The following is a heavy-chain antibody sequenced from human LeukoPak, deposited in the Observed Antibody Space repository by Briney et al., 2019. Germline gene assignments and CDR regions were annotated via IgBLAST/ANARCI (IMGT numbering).Heavy chain of an antibody. V-gene: IGHV3-30*03. J-gene: IGHJ3*02. D-gene: IGHD1-14*01. CDR1: GFTFSSYG. Sequence: PGRSLRLSCAASGFTFSSYGMHWVRQAPGKGLGWGAVIPYDGSNKYYADSVKGRFTISRDNSKNTLYLQMNSLRVEDTAVYYCAIGPLTHTANDAFDIWGQGTMVTVSS. CDR3: AIGPLTHTANDAFDI. CDR2: IPYDGSNK.